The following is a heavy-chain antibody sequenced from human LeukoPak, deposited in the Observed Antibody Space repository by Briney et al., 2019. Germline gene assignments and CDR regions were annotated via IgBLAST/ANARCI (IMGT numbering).Heavy chain of an antibody. V-gene: IGHV3-30-3*01. D-gene: IGHD6-13*01. CDR2: ISYDGSNK. Sequence: PGRSLRLSCAASGFTFSSYAMHWVRQAPGKGLEWVAVISYDGSNKYYADSVKGRFTISRDNSKNTLNLQMNSLRAEDTAVYYCARAGGRSSWYEDYWGQGTLLTVSS. J-gene: IGHJ4*02. CDR3: ARAGGRSSWYEDY. CDR1: GFTFSSYA.